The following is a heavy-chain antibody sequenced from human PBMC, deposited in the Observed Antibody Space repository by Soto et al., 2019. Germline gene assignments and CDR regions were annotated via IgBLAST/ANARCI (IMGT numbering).Heavy chain of an antibody. Sequence: HPGGSLRLSCAASGFTVSSNYMSWVRQAPGKGLEWVSVIYSGGSTYYADSVKGRFTISRDNSKNTLYLQMNSLRAEDTAVYYCARAQLAFIDYWGQGTLVTVSS. V-gene: IGHV3-53*01. J-gene: IGHJ4*02. CDR3: ARAQLAFIDY. CDR2: IYSGGST. CDR1: GFTVSSNY. D-gene: IGHD6-6*01.